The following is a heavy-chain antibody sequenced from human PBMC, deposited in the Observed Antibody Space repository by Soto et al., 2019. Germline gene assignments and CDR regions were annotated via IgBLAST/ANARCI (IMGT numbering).Heavy chain of an antibody. CDR3: ARDANHCSSTSCYPYYYFYYGIDV. Sequence: QVQLVQSGAEVKKPGASVKVSCKASGYTFTSYGISWVRQAPGQGLEWMGWISAYNGKTNYAQKLQGRVTMTTDTATSTAYMELRSLKSDETAVYYCARDANHCSSTSCYPYYYFYYGIDVWGQGTTVTVSS. J-gene: IGHJ6*02. D-gene: IGHD2-2*01. CDR2: ISAYNGKT. CDR1: GYTFTSYG. V-gene: IGHV1-18*04.